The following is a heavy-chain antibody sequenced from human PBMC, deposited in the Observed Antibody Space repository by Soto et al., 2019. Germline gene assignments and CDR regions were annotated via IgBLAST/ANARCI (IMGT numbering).Heavy chain of an antibody. J-gene: IGHJ5*02. D-gene: IGHD3-3*02. CDR2: INPKNGDK. Sequence: ASVKVSCKTSGYFFNDYHMHWVRKDPGQGLEWMGWINPKNGDKINAQKFQDRVTMTSDTSISTVYIELSRLTSDDTAVYYCAVDAGGSNIAAVLLDPWGRGTLVTVSS. CDR1: GYFFNDYH. V-gene: IGHV1-2*02. CDR3: AVDAGGSNIAAVLLDP.